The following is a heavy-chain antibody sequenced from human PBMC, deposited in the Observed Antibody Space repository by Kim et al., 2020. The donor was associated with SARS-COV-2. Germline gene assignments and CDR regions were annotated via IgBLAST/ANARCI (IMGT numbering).Heavy chain of an antibody. Sequence: SETLSLTCAVYGGSFSSYYWSWIRQPPGKGLEWIGEINHSGSTNYNPSLKSRVTISVDTSKNQFSLKLRSVTAADTAVYYCARGVVRGVNLLSGFRPHWDFDLWGGGTLVRVSA. V-gene: IGHV4-34*01. CDR2: INHSGST. CDR1: GGSFSSYY. D-gene: IGHD3-10*01. J-gene: IGHJ2*01. CDR3: ARGVVRGVNLLSGFRPHWDFDL.